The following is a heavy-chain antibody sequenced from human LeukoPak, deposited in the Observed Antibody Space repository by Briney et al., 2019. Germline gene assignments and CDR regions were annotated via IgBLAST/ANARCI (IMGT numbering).Heavy chain of an antibody. Sequence: GESLKISCKGSGYSFTNYWIGWVRQMPGKGLEWMGIIYPGDSDTRYSPSFQGQVTISADKSISTAYLQWRSLKASDTAIYYCARRVGCSGDSCEYFDYWGQGTLVTVSS. D-gene: IGHD2-15*01. CDR2: IYPGDSDT. J-gene: IGHJ4*02. CDR3: ARRVGCSGDSCEYFDY. V-gene: IGHV5-51*01. CDR1: GYSFTNYW.